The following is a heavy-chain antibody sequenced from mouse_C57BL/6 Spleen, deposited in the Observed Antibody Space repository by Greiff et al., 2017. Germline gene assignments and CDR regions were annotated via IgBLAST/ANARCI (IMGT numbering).Heavy chain of an antibody. V-gene: IGHV1-64*01. CDR3: ASPDYYGSFAY. CDR2: IHPNSGST. D-gene: IGHD1-1*01. CDR1: GYTFTSYW. Sequence: QVHVKQPGAELVKPGASVKLSCKASGYTFTSYWMHWVKQRPGQGLEWIGMIHPNSGSTNYNEKFKSKATLTVDKSSSTAYMQLSSLTSEDSAVYYCASPDYYGSFAYWGQGTLVTVSA. J-gene: IGHJ3*01.